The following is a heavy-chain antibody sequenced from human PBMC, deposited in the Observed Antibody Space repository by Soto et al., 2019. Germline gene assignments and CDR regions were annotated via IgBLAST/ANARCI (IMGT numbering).Heavy chain of an antibody. CDR1: GYTFTSYG. V-gene: IGHV1-18*04. Sequence: ASVKVSCKASGYTFTSYGISWVRQAPGQGLEWMGWISAYNGNTNYAQKLQGRVTMTTDTSTSTAYMELRSLRSDDTAVYYCAGGYSGYHIEYAFDIWGQGTMVTVSS. CDR2: ISAYNGNT. CDR3: AGGYSGYHIEYAFDI. D-gene: IGHD5-12*01. J-gene: IGHJ3*02.